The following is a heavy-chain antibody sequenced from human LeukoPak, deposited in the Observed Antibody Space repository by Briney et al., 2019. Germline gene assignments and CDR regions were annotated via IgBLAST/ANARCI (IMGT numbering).Heavy chain of an antibody. CDR2: ISDSSGTI. D-gene: IGHD3-3*01. V-gene: IGHV3-48*04. Sequence: PGGSLRLSCAASGFTFSGYNMNWVRQAPGKGLEWVSYISDSSGTIYNADSVTGRFTISRDNAKNSLYLQMNSLRAEDTALYYCARGQGDFWSGSYYYYYMDVWGKGTTVTVSS. J-gene: IGHJ6*03. CDR3: ARGQGDFWSGSYYYYYMDV. CDR1: GFTFSGYN.